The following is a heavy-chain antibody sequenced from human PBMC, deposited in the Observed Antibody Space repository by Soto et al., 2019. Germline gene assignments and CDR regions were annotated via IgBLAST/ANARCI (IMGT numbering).Heavy chain of an antibody. Sequence: GASVKVSCKASGYTFTSYAMHWVRQAPGQRLEWMGWINAGNGNTKYSQKFQGRVTITRDTSASTAYMELSSLRSEDTAVYYCARDRQQWLDRRWFDPWGQGTLVTVSS. V-gene: IGHV1-3*01. CDR3: ARDRQQWLDRRWFDP. CDR1: GYTFTSYA. D-gene: IGHD6-19*01. J-gene: IGHJ5*02. CDR2: INAGNGNT.